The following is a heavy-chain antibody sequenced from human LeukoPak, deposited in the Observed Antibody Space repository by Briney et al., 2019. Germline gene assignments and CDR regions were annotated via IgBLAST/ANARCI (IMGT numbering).Heavy chain of an antibody. V-gene: IGHV3-11*01. CDR1: GFTFSDYY. CDR2: ISSRGSSI. J-gene: IGHJ4*02. D-gene: IGHD5-24*01. Sequence: GGSLRLSCAASGFTFSDYYMSWIRQAPGRGLEWVSYISSRGSSIQYADSLEGRFTISRDNAKDSVYLQMNSLRDGDTAVYYCARGGGYIWPLDYWGQGTLVTVSS. CDR3: ARGGGYIWPLDY.